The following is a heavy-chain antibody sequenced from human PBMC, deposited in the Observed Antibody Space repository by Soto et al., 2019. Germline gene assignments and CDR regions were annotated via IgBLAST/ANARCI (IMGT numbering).Heavy chain of an antibody. D-gene: IGHD6-19*01. CDR2: ISYDGTDK. V-gene: IGHV3-30*18. J-gene: IGHJ5*02. CDR3: AKDFGAWSDS. Sequence: QVHLVESGGGVVQPGRSLTLSCVGSGFAFSTYGMHWVRQAPAKGLEWVALISYDGTDKYYADSVKGRFSISRDNSKQTLSLQMDSLSPEDTAVYYCAKDFGAWSDSWGQGTLVNVSS. CDR1: GFAFSTYG.